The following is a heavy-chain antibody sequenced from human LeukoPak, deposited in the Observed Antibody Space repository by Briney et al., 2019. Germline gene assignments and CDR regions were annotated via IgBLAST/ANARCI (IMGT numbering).Heavy chain of an antibody. CDR2: IYYTGSA. CDR3: ARPAGLPFFAMDV. V-gene: IGHV4-59*08. CDR1: GAPITRYY. D-gene: IGHD2-15*01. Sequence: QPSETLSLTCTVSGAPITRYYWSWIRQPPGKGLEWIGYIYYTGSANYNPSLKSRVSISVDTSKNQFSLRLSSVTAADTAVYYCARPAGLPFFAMDVWGQGTTVTVSS. J-gene: IGHJ6*02.